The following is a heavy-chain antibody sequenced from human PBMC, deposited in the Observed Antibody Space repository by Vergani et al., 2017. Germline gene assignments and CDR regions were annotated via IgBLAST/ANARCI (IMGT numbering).Heavy chain of an antibody. Sequence: QITLKESGPTLVKPTQTHTLTCTFSGFSLNTRGVSVAWIRQPPGKALDWLARIDWDDDKYYSTSLKTRLTISKDTSKNQVVLTMTNMDPVDTATYYCARTNLGYGMDVWGQGTTVTVSS. V-gene: IGHV2-70*12. CDR2: IDWDDDK. J-gene: IGHJ6*02. CDR3: ARTNLGYGMDV. CDR1: GFSLNTRGVS.